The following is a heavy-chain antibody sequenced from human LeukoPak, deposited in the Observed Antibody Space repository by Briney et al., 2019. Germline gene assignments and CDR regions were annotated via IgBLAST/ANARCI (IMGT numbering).Heavy chain of an antibody. J-gene: IGHJ4*02. CDR1: GYTFTGYY. D-gene: IGHD3-3*01. Sequence: ASVKVSCKASGYTFTGYYMHWVRQAPGQGLEWMGWINPNSGGTNYAQKFQGRVTMTRDTSISTAYMELSRLRSDDTAVYYCARGNPDTIFGVVIPDIDYWGQGTLVTVSS. CDR3: ARGNPDTIFGVVIPDIDY. V-gene: IGHV1-2*02. CDR2: INPNSGGT.